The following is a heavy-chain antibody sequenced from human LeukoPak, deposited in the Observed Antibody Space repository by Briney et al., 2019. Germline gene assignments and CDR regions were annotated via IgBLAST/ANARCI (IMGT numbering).Heavy chain of an antibody. Sequence: GSLRLSCAASGFTFSNAWMNWVRHTPGKGLEWIGEMYLSGTTHSNPSVKSRVTISIDKSKNQFFLNLSSVTAADTAVYYCAGLVGRYSSGLYYYYFDYWGQGTLVTVYS. J-gene: IGHJ4*02. D-gene: IGHD3-22*01. CDR3: AGLVGRYSSGLYYYYFDY. CDR1: GFTFSNAW. CDR2: MYLSGTT. V-gene: IGHV4-4*02.